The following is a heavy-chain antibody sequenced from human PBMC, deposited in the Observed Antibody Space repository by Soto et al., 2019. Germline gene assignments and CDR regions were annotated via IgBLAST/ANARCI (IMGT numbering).Heavy chain of an antibody. V-gene: IGHV3-15*01. J-gene: IGHJ4*02. CDR3: ATDLKTGTERGKFDY. Sequence: EVQLVESGGGLVNPGGSLRLSCAASGFTFNNAWMSWVRQAPGMGLEWVGRIKSNTDGGTADYAAPVNGRFTVSRDDSKNTVYLQMNSLKTEDTAVYYCATDLKTGTERGKFDYWGQGTLVTVSS. D-gene: IGHD1-1*01. CDR2: IKSNTDGGTA. CDR1: GFTFNNAW.